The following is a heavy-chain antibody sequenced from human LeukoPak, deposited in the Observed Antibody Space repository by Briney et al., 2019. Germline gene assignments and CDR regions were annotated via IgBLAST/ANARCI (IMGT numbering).Heavy chain of an antibody. CDR3: ARRSYDTLTGYFRFDP. D-gene: IGHD3-9*01. CDR2: VSDTGRT. CDR1: GGSINDYY. J-gene: IGHJ5*02. Sequence: SETLSLTCTVPGGSINDYYWAWIRQPPGMGLEWIGYVSDTGRTNYHPSLNSRVTISVDTSKSQFSLNLRSVTAADTAVYYCARRSYDTLTGYFRFDPWGQGALVTVSS. V-gene: IGHV4-59*08.